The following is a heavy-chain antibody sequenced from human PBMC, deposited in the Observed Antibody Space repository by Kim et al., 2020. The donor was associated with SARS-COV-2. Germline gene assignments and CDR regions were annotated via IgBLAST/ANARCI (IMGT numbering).Heavy chain of an antibody. J-gene: IGHJ6*02. V-gene: IGHV3-11*01. CDR1: GFTFSDYY. D-gene: IGHD6-6*01. CDR3: ARGPDKYYSSSSVRYYGMDV. Sequence: GGSLRLSCAASGFTFSDYYMSWIRQAPGKGLEWVSYISSSGSTIYYADSVKGRFTISRDNAKNSLYLQMNSLRAEDTAVYYCARGPDKYYSSSSVRYYGMDVWGQGTTVTVSS. CDR2: ISSSGSTI.